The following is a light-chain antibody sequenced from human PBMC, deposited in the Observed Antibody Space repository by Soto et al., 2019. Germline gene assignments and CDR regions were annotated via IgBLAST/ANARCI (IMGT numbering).Light chain of an antibody. CDR2: DAS. V-gene: IGKV1-5*01. CDR3: QRYNSYRSSWT. Sequence: DIQMTQSPSTLSASVGDRVTITCRASQSISSWLAWYQQKPGKAPKLLIYDASSLESGVPSRFSGSGSGTEFTLTISSLQPDDFATYYCQRYNSYRSSWTFGQGTKV. J-gene: IGKJ1*01. CDR1: QSISSW.